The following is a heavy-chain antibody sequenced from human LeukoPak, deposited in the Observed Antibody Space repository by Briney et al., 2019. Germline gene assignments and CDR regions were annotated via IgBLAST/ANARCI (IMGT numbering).Heavy chain of an antibody. D-gene: IGHD3-22*01. J-gene: IGHJ4*02. CDR2: IDPSDSYT. V-gene: IGHV5-10-1*01. CDR3: ARHILGYDDSSGYYYY. CDR1: GYSFTSYW. Sequence: GESLKISCKGSGYSFTSYWISWVRQLPGKGLEWMGRIDPSDSYTNYSPSFQGHVTISADKSISTAYLQWSSLKASDTAMYYCARHILGYDDSSGYYYYWGQGTLVTVSS.